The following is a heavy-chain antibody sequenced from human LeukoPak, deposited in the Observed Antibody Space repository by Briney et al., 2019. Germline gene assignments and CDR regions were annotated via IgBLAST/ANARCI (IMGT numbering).Heavy chain of an antibody. D-gene: IGHD3-3*01. CDR3: AKSWQGFWSAFDI. Sequence: SETLSLTCTVSGGSISSYYWSWIRQPPGKGLEWIGYIYYSGSTNYNPSLKSRVTISVDTSKNQFSLKLSSVTAVDTAVYYCAKSWQGFWSAFDIWGQGTMVTVSS. CDR2: IYYSGST. V-gene: IGHV4-59*01. J-gene: IGHJ3*02. CDR1: GGSISSYY.